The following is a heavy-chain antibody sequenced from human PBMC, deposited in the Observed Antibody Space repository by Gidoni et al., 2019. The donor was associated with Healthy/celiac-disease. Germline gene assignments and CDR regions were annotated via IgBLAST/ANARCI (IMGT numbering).Heavy chain of an antibody. CDR3: AKVAERLGAGNDY. CDR1: GFTFSSYA. D-gene: IGHD1-26*01. J-gene: IGHJ4*02. Sequence: EVQLLESGGGLVQPGGSLRLSGAASGFTFSSYAMSWVRQAPGQGLEWVSAISGSGGSTYYADSVKGRFTISRDNSKNTLYLQMNSLRAEDTAVYYCAKVAERLGAGNDYWGQGTLVTVSS. CDR2: ISGSGGST. V-gene: IGHV3-23*01.